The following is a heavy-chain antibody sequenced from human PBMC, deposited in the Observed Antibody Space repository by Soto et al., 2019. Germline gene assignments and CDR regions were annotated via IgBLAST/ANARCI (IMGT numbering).Heavy chain of an antibody. CDR2: VYPGDSDA. J-gene: IGHJ4*02. V-gene: IGHV5-51*01. D-gene: IGHD1-1*01. CDR3: GRLVLAGTADYFDY. CDR1: GYTFTNYW. Sequence: GESLKISCXGSGYTFTNYWIGWVRQMPGKGLEWMGIVYPGDSDARYSPSFQGQVTISVDKSITTAYLQWNNLKASDTAMYYCGRLVLAGTADYFDYWGQGSLVTVSS.